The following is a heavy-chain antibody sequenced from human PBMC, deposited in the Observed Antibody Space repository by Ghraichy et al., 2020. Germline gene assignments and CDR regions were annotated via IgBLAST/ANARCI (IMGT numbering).Heavy chain of an antibody. D-gene: IGHD6-13*01. CDR3: ATLQLPRRAAVGDWYFDL. J-gene: IGHJ2*01. CDR1: GFSFSDYS. Sequence: GGSLRLSCEGSGFSFSDYSMIWVRLTPRKALEWVSYITGSGITIFYTDSVKGRFTISRDNAKNSLYLQMNSLSAEDTAVYYCATLQLPRRAAVGDWYFDLWGRGTLVTVSA. V-gene: IGHV3-48*01. CDR2: ITGSGITI.